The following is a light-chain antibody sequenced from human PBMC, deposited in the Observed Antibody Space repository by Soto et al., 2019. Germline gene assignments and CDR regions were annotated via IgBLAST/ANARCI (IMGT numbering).Light chain of an antibody. J-gene: IGKJ5*01. CDR3: QQRSNWPIT. V-gene: IGKV3-11*01. CDR2: DAS. Sequence: EIVLTQSPATLSLSPGERATLSCRASQSVSSYLAWYQQKPGQAPRLLIYDASNRATGIPARFSGSGSGTDLTITSSSLEPEDFAVYYCQQRSNWPITFGQGTRLESK. CDR1: QSVSSY.